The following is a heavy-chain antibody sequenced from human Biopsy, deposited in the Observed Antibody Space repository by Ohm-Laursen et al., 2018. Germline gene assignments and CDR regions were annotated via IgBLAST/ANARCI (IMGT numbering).Heavy chain of an antibody. Sequence: SLRLSCAASGFTFGDAWMSWIRQAPGKGLEWVGRIKSKFDGETTDYAAPVKGRFIISRDDSNSTLFLQMNSLKVEDTGVYFCSTGGGDFYYNGMDVWGQGTTVTVSS. V-gene: IGHV3-15*01. J-gene: IGHJ6*02. CDR3: STGGGDFYYNGMDV. D-gene: IGHD3-16*01. CDR1: GFTFGDAW. CDR2: IKSKFDGETT.